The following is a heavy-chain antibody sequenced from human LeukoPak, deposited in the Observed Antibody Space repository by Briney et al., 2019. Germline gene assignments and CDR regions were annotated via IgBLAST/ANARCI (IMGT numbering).Heavy chain of an antibody. CDR3: ARDATVTTPYFDY. CDR1: GFTFSIYS. V-gene: IGHV3-21*01. J-gene: IGHJ4*02. Sequence: SGGSLRLSCAASGFTFSIYSMNWVRQAPGKGLEWVSSISSSSSYIYYADSVKGRFTISRDNAKNSLYLQMNSLRAEDTAVYYCARDATVTTPYFDYWGQGTLVTVSS. D-gene: IGHD4-17*01. CDR2: ISSSSSYI.